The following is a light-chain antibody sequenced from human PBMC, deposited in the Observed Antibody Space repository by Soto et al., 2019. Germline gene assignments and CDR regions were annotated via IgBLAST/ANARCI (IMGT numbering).Light chain of an antibody. CDR2: GAS. CDR1: QSVRSNY. V-gene: IGKV3-20*01. CDR3: QQYGSSPYT. J-gene: IGKJ2*01. Sequence: EIVLTQSPGTLSLSPGERATLSCRASQSVRSNYLAWYQQKPGRAPRLLIYGASSRTTGIPDRFSGSGSGTDFTLTISRLEPEDFAVYYCQQYGSSPYTFGQGTKLEIK.